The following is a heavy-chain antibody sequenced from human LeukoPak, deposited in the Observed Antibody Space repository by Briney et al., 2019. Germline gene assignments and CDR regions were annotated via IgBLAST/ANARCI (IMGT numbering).Heavy chain of an antibody. D-gene: IGHD3-22*01. CDR1: GYTLTELS. V-gene: IGHV1-24*01. CDR2: FDPEDGET. Sequence: ASVKVSCKVSGYTLTELSMHWVRQAPGKGPEWMGVFDPEDGETIYAQKFQGRVTMTEDTSTDTAYMELSSLRSEDTAVYYCATGYYDSSGYYVNWFDPWGQGTLVTVSS. J-gene: IGHJ5*02. CDR3: ATGYYDSSGYYVNWFDP.